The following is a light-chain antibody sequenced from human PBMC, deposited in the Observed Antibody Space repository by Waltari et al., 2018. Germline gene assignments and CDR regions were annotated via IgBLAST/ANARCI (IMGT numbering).Light chain of an antibody. J-gene: IGLJ6*01. V-gene: IGLV2-14*03. CDR1: SSDVGGYNY. Sequence: QSALTQPASVSGSPGQSITISCTGTSSDVGGYNYVSWYQQHPGKAPKLMIYDVSNLPAGVSDRSSGSKSGNTASLTISGLQAEDEADYYCSSYTSSSTLNVFGSGTKVTVL. CDR3: SSYTSSSTLNV. CDR2: DVS.